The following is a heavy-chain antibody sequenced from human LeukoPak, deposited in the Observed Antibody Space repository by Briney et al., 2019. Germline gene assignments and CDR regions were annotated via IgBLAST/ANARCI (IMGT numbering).Heavy chain of an antibody. CDR2: IYHSGST. Sequence: ETLSLTCAVSGYSICSGDYWGWIRQPPGKGLEWIGSIYHSGSTHYNPSLKSRVTISVDTSKNQFSLKVSSVTAADTAVYYCARNTTTTVTTQRGWFDPWGQGTLVTVSS. V-gene: IGHV4-38-2*01. J-gene: IGHJ5*02. CDR3: ARNTTTTVTTQRGWFDP. CDR1: GYSICSGDY. D-gene: IGHD4-17*01.